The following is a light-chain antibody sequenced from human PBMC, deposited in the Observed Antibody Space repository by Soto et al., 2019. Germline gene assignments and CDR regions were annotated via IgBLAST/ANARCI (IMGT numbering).Light chain of an antibody. J-gene: IGLJ2*01. V-gene: IGLV1-47*01. Sequence: QSVLTQPPSASGTPGQRVTISCSGSSSNIGSNYVYWYQQRPGTAPKLLIYRNNQRPSGVPDRFSGSKSGTSASLAISGLRSEDEADYYCAAWDDSLSVYVVFGGGTKLTVL. CDR1: SSNIGSNY. CDR3: AAWDDSLSVYVV. CDR2: RNN.